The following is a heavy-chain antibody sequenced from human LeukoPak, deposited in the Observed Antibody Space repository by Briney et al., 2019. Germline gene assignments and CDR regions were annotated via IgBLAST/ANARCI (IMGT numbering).Heavy chain of an antibody. CDR2: INAYNDNT. J-gene: IGHJ6*02. Sequence: ASVKVSCKASGSTFTIYGIHWVRPAPGQGLEWMGWINAYNDNTNYEQKFQGRFSMTTDSSASTAYMELRRLRSDDTAGDYCASDSRLGYYGMDIWGQGTTVTVS. CDR3: ASDSRLGYYGMDI. CDR1: GSTFTIYG. V-gene: IGHV1-18*01. D-gene: IGHD4-11*01.